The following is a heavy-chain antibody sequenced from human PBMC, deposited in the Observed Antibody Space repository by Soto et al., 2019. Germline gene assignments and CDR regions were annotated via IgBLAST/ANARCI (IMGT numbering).Heavy chain of an antibody. CDR3: AKDSDQLLFDYYYYGMDV. J-gene: IGHJ6*02. CDR1: GFTFSRFG. CDR2: VSYDGSLK. V-gene: IGHV3-30*18. Sequence: QVQLVESGGGVAHPGRSLRLSCAASGFTFSRFGIHWVRQAPGKGLEWVAVVSYDGSLKYYADSVKGRFTISRDNSKNTLYLQMNSLRPEDTALYYCAKDSDQLLFDYYYYGMDVWGQGTTVTVSS. D-gene: IGHD2-2*01.